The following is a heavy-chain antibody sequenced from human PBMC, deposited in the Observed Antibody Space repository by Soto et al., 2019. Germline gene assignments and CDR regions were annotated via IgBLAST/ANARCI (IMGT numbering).Heavy chain of an antibody. CDR2: INQDGSEK. CDR1: QFTFSNYW. J-gene: IGHJ6*02. CDR3: ARASPGMDV. Sequence: HPGGSLRLSCAVSQFTFSNYWMNWVRQAPGKGLEWVANINQDGSEKYYVDSVKGRFTISRDIAKSSLFLQMNSLRADDTAVYYCARASPGMDVWGQGTTVTVSS. V-gene: IGHV3-7*01.